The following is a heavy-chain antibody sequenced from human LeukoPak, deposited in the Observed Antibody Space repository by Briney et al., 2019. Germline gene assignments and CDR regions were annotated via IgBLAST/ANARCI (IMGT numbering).Heavy chain of an antibody. CDR2: IRYDGSNK. J-gene: IGHJ4*02. CDR3: AKDLEYYGSGSWLGYFDC. V-gene: IGHV3-30*02. CDR1: GFTFSNYW. D-gene: IGHD3-10*01. Sequence: GGSLRLSCAASGFTFSNYWMNWVRQAPGKGLEWVAFIRYDGSNKYSADSVKGRFTISRDNSKNALYLQMNSLRAEDTAVYYCAKDLEYYGSGSWLGYFDCWGQGTLVHVSS.